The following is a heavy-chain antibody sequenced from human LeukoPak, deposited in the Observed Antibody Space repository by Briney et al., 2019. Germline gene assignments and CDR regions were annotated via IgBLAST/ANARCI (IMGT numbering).Heavy chain of an antibody. CDR3: AREGPTLPTNWFDP. V-gene: IGHV1-18*01. Sequence: ASVKVSCKASGYTFTSYGISWVRQAPGQGLEWMGWISAYNGSTNYAQKFQGRVTMTRDMSTSTVYMELSSLRSEDTAVYYCAREGPTLPTNWFDPWGQGTLVTVSS. J-gene: IGHJ5*02. CDR1: GYTFTSYG. CDR2: ISAYNGST. D-gene: IGHD4-11*01.